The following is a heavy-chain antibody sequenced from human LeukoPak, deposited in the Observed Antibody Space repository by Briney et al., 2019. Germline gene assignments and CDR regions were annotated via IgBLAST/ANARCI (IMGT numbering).Heavy chain of an antibody. J-gene: IGHJ4*02. V-gene: IGHV3-74*01. CDR3: AKGSYYDSSGSFYFDY. D-gene: IGHD3-22*01. CDR2: INSDGSST. CDR1: GFTFSSYW. Sequence: PGGSLRLSCAASGFTFSSYWMHWVRQASGKGLVWVSRINSDGSSTSYADSVKGRFTVSRDNAKNTLYVQVNSLGTEDTAAYYCAKGSYYDSSGSFYFDYWGQGTLVTVSS.